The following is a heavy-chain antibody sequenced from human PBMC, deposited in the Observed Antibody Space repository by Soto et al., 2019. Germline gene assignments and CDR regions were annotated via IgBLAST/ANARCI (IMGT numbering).Heavy chain of an antibody. Sequence: EVQLVESGGDLVKPGGSLRLSCAASGFTFSNAWMIWVRQAPGKGLEWVGRIKSKSDGGTTDYAAPVKGRFTVSRDDSKNTLYLQMNSLKTEDTAVYYCTSRRSGSRDFDYWGQGTLVTVSS. D-gene: IGHD3-10*01. V-gene: IGHV3-15*07. CDR1: GFTFSNAW. CDR2: IKSKSDGGTT. J-gene: IGHJ4*02. CDR3: TSRRSGSRDFDY.